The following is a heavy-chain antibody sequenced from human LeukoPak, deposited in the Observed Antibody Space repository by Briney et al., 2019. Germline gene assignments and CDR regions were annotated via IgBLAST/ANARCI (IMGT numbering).Heavy chain of an antibody. V-gene: IGHV4-59*01. D-gene: IGHD5-18*01. CDR3: ARGLWTQPGLVPFNY. J-gene: IGHJ4*02. Sequence: SETLSLTCSVSGDSIISYYWNWLRQSPGKGLEWIGNIHHFGRTEYNSSLRSRVTMFLHSSKNQFSLKLTSVTPTDTAVYYCARGLWTQPGLVPFNYWGRGILVTVSS. CDR1: GDSIISYY. CDR2: IHHFGRT.